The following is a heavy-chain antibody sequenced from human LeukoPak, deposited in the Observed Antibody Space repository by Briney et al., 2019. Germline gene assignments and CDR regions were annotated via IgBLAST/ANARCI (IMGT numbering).Heavy chain of an antibody. CDR2: ISGGSSTI. Sequence: GSPRLSCSASGFTFSSYAMHWVRQAPGKGLEWISSISGGSSTIYYADSVKGRFTISRDNARNSLYLQMNSLRDEDTAVYYCARRDYGSGSFFGIDYWGQGTLVTVSS. J-gene: IGHJ4*02. V-gene: IGHV3-48*02. CDR3: ARRDYGSGSFFGIDY. CDR1: GFTFSSYA. D-gene: IGHD3-10*01.